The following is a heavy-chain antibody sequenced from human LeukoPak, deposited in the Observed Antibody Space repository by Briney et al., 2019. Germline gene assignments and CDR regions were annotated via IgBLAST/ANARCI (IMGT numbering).Heavy chain of an antibody. CDR2: IWNAGTNT. CDR3: AGDTPPGGDYYFDY. CDR1: GFSFSTYG. D-gene: IGHD3-16*01. J-gene: IGHJ4*02. V-gene: IGHV3-33*01. Sequence: GGSLRLSCAASGFSFSTYGMHWVRQAPGKGLEWVALIWNAGTNTYYADSVKGRFTISRDNSKSTLYLQMNSLRAEDTAVYYCAGDTPPGGDYYFDYWGQGTLVIVSS.